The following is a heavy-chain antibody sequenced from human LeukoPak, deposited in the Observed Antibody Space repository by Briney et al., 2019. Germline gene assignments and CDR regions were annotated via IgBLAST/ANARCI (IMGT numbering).Heavy chain of an antibody. CDR1: GFTFRTYS. CDR3: ARDLGITGTIWYFDL. Sequence: GGSLRLSCAASGFTFRTYSMNWVRQAPGKGLEWVSSISSSRTYIYYADSVKGRFTISRDNAKNSLFLQMNSLRAEDTAVYYCARDLGITGTIWYFDLWGRGTLVTVSS. D-gene: IGHD1-7*01. J-gene: IGHJ2*01. CDR2: ISSSRTYI. V-gene: IGHV3-21*01.